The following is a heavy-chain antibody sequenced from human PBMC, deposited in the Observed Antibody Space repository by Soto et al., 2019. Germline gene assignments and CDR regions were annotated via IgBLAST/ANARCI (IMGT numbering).Heavy chain of an antibody. Sequence: SETLSLTCTVSGGSISSGGYYWSWIRQHPGKGLEWIGYIYYSGSTYYNPSLKSRVTISVDTSKNQFSLKLSSVTAADTAVYYCARGYSGSYPPTFDYRGQGTLVTVSS. D-gene: IGHD1-26*01. CDR1: GGSISSGGYY. J-gene: IGHJ4*02. CDR2: IYYSGST. V-gene: IGHV4-31*03. CDR3: ARGYSGSYPPTFDY.